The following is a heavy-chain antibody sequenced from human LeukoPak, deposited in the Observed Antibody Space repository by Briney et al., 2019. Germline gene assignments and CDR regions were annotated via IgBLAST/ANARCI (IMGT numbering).Heavy chain of an antibody. V-gene: IGHV1-8*03. CDR1: GYTFTSYD. CDR2: MNPNSGNT. D-gene: IGHD2-2*02. J-gene: IGHJ4*02. CDR3: ARGYVDVVVPAAIEFDY. Sequence: GASVKVSCKASGYTFTSYDINWVRQATGQGLEWMGWMNPNSGNTGYAQKFQGRVTITRNTSISTAYMELSSLRSEDTAVYYCARGYVDVVVPAAIEFDYWGQGTLVTVSS.